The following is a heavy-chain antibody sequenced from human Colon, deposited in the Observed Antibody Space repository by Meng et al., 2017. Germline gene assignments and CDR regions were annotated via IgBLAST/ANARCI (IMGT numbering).Heavy chain of an antibody. CDR1: GGSFSAYY. CDR3: ARGRLLVVMTGYYHYHGGGV. J-gene: IGHJ6*02. D-gene: IGHD3-22*01. V-gene: IGHV4-34*01. Sequence: SETLSLTCGVYGGSFSAYYWSWIRQTPGKGREWIGEIDQSGSTNYNPSLTSRVTISVDTSKSQYSLRLSSVTAADTAVYYCARGRLLVVMTGYYHYHGGGVWGQGTTVTVSS. CDR2: IDQSGST.